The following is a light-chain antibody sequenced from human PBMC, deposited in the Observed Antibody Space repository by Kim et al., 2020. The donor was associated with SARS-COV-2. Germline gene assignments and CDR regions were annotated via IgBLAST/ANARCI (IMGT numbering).Light chain of an antibody. CDR1: QHINNY. J-gene: IGKJ1*01. Sequence: SAPVGDRATITCRASQHINNYVNWYQQKPGKAPNLLIYAASDLHSGVPSRFIGGGFGTHFTLTINNLQPEDFAIYYCQQSYSAPRAFGQGTKLEI. CDR3: QQSYSAPRA. V-gene: IGKV1-39*01. CDR2: AAS.